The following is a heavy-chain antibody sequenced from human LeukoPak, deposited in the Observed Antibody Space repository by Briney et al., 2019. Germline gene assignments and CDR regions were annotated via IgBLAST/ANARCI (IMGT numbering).Heavy chain of an antibody. Sequence: PSETLSLTCAVYGGSFSGYYWSWIRQPPGKGLEWIGEINHSGSTNYNPSLKSRVTISVGTSKNQFSLKLSSVTAADTAVYYCARGGRGRLRLGELSLYDYWGQGTLVTVSS. D-gene: IGHD3-16*02. CDR3: ARGGRGRLRLGELSLYDY. CDR2: INHSGST. CDR1: GGSFSGYY. J-gene: IGHJ4*02. V-gene: IGHV4-34*01.